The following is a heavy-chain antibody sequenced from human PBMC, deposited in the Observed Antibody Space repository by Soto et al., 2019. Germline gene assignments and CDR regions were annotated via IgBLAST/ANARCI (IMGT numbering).Heavy chain of an antibody. Sequence: QVQLQESGPGLVEPSQTLSLTCTVSGVSVSSAGYYWSWIRQHPGKGLEWIGNIHPSGSAHYNPSLKNRISISADTSENQFSLKMTSVTDADTARYYCAGAPDGWYGSNWWYYQSHMDVWGKGTTATVSS. CDR1: GVSVSSAGYY. CDR3: AGAPDGWYGSNWWYYQSHMDV. J-gene: IGHJ6*03. CDR2: IHPSGSA. D-gene: IGHD6-13*01. V-gene: IGHV4-31*03.